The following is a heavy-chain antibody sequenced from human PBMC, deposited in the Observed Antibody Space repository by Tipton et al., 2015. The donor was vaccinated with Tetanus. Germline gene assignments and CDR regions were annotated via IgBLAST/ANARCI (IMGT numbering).Heavy chain of an antibody. Sequence: TLSLTCTVSGGSINNGAYTWSWIRQSPGKGLEWIGYIFHTGATYYNPSLKSRVTISVDGPKNQFSLNLKSVTAGDPAVYYCARSHGSGGLLWCESWGQGTLVTVSS. CDR2: IFHTGAT. D-gene: IGHD3-10*01. CDR3: ARSHGSGGLLWCES. J-gene: IGHJ5*01. V-gene: IGHV4-30-2*06. CDR1: GGSINNGAYT.